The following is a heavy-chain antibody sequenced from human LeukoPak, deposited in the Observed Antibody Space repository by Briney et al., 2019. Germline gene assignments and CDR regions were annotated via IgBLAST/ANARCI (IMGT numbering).Heavy chain of an antibody. Sequence: GGSLRLSCAASGFTFSSYAMSWVRQAPGKGLEWVSGISGSDGNTYYADSVKGRFTISRDNPKNTLYLQMNSLRAEDTAIYYCVKDLITGTTGYYFDYWGRGTLVTVSS. J-gene: IGHJ4*02. CDR3: VKDLITGTTGYYFDY. CDR1: GFTFSSYA. D-gene: IGHD1-20*01. CDR2: ISGSDGNT. V-gene: IGHV3-23*01.